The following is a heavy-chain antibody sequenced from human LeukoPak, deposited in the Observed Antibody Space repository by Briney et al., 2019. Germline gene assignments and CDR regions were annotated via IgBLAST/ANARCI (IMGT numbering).Heavy chain of an antibody. CDR3: ARDRGYYDSSGYYAYYFDY. V-gene: IGHV4-61*02. CDR1: GGSISSGSYY. CDR2: IHTSGST. D-gene: IGHD3-22*01. Sequence: PSETLSLTCTVSGGSISSGSYYWSWIRQPAGKGLEWIGRIHTSGSTNYNPSLKSRVTISVDTSKNQFSLKLSSVTAADTAVYYCARDRGYYDSSGYYAYYFDYWGQGTLVTVSS. J-gene: IGHJ4*02.